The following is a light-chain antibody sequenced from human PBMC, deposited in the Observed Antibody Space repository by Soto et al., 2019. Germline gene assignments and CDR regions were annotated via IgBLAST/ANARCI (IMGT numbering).Light chain of an antibody. CDR2: AAS. CDR1: QGIYNY. Sequence: DTQMTQSPSSLSASVGDRVTITCRASQGIYNYLAWYQKKPGKVPKILIYAASSLVSGVPSRFSGSRSGTDFTLTISSLQPEDVATSYCQKCNSATFTFGPGTTVDIK. J-gene: IGKJ3*01. V-gene: IGKV1-27*01. CDR3: QKCNSATFT.